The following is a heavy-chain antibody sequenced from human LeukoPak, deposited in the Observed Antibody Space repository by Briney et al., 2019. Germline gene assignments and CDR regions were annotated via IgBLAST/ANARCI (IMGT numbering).Heavy chain of an antibody. Sequence: PGGSLRLSCAASGFTFSSYAMNWVRQAPGKGLEWVSGISGSGGSTYYADSVKGRFTISRDNSKDTLYVQMNSLRAEDTAVYYCAKFGGGWFVELLYLQHWGQGTLVTVSS. CDR2: ISGSGGST. CDR3: AKFGGGWFVELLYLQH. J-gene: IGHJ1*01. D-gene: IGHD3-10*01. CDR1: GFTFSSYA. V-gene: IGHV3-23*01.